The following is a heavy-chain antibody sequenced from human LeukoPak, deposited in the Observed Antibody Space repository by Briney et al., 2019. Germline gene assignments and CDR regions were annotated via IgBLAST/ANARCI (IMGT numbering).Heavy chain of an antibody. D-gene: IGHD6-13*01. CDR3: ARDAAAGTNWFDP. CDR1: GYTFTGYY. V-gene: IGHV1-2*02. CDR2: INPNSGGT. J-gene: IGHJ5*02. Sequence: ASVKVSCKASGYTFTGYYMHWVRQAPGQGLEWMGWINPNSGGTNYAQKFQGRVTMTRDTSISTAYMGLSRLRSDDTAVYYCARDAAAGTNWFDPWGQGTLVTVSS.